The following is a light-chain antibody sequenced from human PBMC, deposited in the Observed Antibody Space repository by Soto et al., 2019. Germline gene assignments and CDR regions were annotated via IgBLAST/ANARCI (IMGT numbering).Light chain of an antibody. Sequence: QSALTQPASVSGSPGQSITISCTGTSSDIGSYDYVSWYQHHPGKAPKLMIYEVSNRPSGVSNCFSASKSGNTASLAISGLQAEDEADYYCTSYTTSGTLVFGGGTKLTVL. CDR3: TSYTTSGTLV. V-gene: IGLV2-14*01. J-gene: IGLJ2*01. CDR2: EVS. CDR1: SSDIGSYDY.